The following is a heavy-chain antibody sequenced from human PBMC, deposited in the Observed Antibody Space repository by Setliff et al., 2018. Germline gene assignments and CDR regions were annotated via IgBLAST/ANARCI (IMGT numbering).Heavy chain of an antibody. CDR3: AASRAYTGAVEEWFLPKTFDF. CDR2: IYVTEST. D-gene: IGHD3-10*01. V-gene: IGHV4-4*07. CDR1: GDSISNYY. Sequence: SETLSLPCTVSGDSISNYYWNWIRQPAGKGLEWIGRIYVTESTKYNPSLKSRVTLSIDTSKNQFSLKLSSVTAADAALYYCAASRAYTGAVEEWFLPKTFDFWGQGSPVTVS. J-gene: IGHJ4*02.